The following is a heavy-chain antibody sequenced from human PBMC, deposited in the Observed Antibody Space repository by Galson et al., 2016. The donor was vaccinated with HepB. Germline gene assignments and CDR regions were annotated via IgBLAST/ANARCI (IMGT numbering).Heavy chain of an antibody. Sequence: PALVKPTQTLTLTCTFSGFSLSSSGVGVAWIRQPPGKALEWLALIYWDDDKRYNPSLKSRLSITRGTSKNQVVFTMTNMDPLDTGTYYCAHRDYLWGNYRVTGSEYLQHWCQGTLVTVSS. CDR3: AHRDYLWGNYRVTGSEYLQH. J-gene: IGHJ1*01. CDR1: GFSLSSSGVG. CDR2: IYWDDDK. D-gene: IGHD3-16*02. V-gene: IGHV2-5*02.